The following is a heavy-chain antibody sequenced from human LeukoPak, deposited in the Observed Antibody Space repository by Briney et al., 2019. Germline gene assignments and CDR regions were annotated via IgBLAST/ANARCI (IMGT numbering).Heavy chain of an antibody. CDR1: GGSISSGSYY. V-gene: IGHV4-39*01. CDR3: ATLVSTRYYFDY. J-gene: IGHJ4*02. D-gene: IGHD5/OR15-5a*01. Sequence: SETLSLTCTVSGGSISSGSYYWGWIRQPPGKGLEWIGNIYHSGITYYNHFNSSLKSRVTISIDTSKNQFSLRLTSVTAADTAVYFCATLVSTRYYFDYWGQGTLVTVSS. CDR2: IYHSGIT.